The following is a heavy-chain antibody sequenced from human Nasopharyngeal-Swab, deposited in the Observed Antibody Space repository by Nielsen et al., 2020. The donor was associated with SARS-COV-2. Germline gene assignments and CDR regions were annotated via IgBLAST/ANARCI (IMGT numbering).Heavy chain of an antibody. V-gene: IGHV3-48*04. D-gene: IGHD4-17*01. CDR2: ISSSSSTI. CDR3: ARDVVNGDYPYYFDY. CDR1: GFTFSSYS. J-gene: IGHJ4*02. Sequence: EGSLRLSCAASGFTFSSYSMNWVRQAPGKGLEWVSYISSSSSTIYYADSVKGRFTISRDNAKNSLYLQMNSLRAEDTAVYYCARDVVNGDYPYYFDYWGQGTLVTVSS.